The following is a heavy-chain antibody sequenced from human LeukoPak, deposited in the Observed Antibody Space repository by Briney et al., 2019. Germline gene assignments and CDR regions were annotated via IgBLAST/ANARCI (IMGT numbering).Heavy chain of an antibody. J-gene: IGHJ4*02. CDR1: GFTFSNYW. D-gene: IGHD1-1*01. CDR3: ARGGTFVSDY. CDR2: INQDGSKE. Sequence: GGSLRLSCAASGFTFSNYWMTWVRQAPGKGLEWVAHINQDGSKEYYMDSVKARFTISRDNAKNSLYLQMDSLRAEDTAVYYCARGGTFVSDYWGQGTLVTVSS. V-gene: IGHV3-7*01.